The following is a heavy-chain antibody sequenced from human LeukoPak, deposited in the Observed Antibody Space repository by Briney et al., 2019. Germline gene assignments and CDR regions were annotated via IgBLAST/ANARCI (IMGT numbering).Heavy chain of an antibody. J-gene: IGHJ6*02. V-gene: IGHV1-69*13. CDR1: GGTFSSYA. CDR3: AREKDTAMALYGMDV. Sequence: SVKVSCKASGGTFSSYAISWVRQAPGQGLEWMGGIIPIFGTANYAQKFQGRVTITADESTSTAYMELSSLRSEDTAVYYCAREKDTAMALYGMDVWGQGTTATVSS. D-gene: IGHD5-18*01. CDR2: IIPIFGTA.